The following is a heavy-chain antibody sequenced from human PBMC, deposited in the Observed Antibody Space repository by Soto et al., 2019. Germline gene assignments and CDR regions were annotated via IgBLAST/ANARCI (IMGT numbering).Heavy chain of an antibody. CDR2: ISSSSSTI. Sequence: HPGGSLRLSCAASGYTFSSYSMNWVRQAPGKGLEWVSYISSSSSTIYYADSVKGRFTISRDNAKNSLYLQMNSLRDEDTAVYYCARTHMPVITNYYYGMDVWGQGTTVTVSS. D-gene: IGHD3-22*01. CDR1: GYTFSSYS. J-gene: IGHJ6*02. CDR3: ARTHMPVITNYYYGMDV. V-gene: IGHV3-48*02.